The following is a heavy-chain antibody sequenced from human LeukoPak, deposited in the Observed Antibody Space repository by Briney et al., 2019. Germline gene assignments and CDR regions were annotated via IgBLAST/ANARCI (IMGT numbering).Heavy chain of an antibody. V-gene: IGHV4-38-2*02. J-gene: IGHJ4*02. D-gene: IGHD3-10*01. CDR3: ARVSMVRGEPVDYFGY. Sequence: AETLSLTCTVSGYSLSSIHCRGWIPQPQGKGLGWSSNICQSGHTYYSPSVKSRLILSLDPAKNPLYLKLSCVTAADPAVSYCARVSMVRGEPVDYFGYWGQGTLATVS. CDR2: ICQSGHT. CDR1: GYSLSSIHC.